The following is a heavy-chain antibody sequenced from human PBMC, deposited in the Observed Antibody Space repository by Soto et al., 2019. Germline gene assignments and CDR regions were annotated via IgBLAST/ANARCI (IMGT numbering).Heavy chain of an antibody. J-gene: IGHJ4*02. D-gene: IGHD2-15*01. CDR3: ARDSRGSPQSESPSDY. CDR1: GGSISSYY. Sequence: SETLSLTCTVSGGSISSYYWSWIRQPPGKGLEWIGYIYYSGSTNYNPSLKSRVTISVDTSKNQFSLKLSSVTAADTAVYYCARDSRGSPQSESPSDYWGQGTLVTLSS. CDR2: IYYSGST. V-gene: IGHV4-59*01.